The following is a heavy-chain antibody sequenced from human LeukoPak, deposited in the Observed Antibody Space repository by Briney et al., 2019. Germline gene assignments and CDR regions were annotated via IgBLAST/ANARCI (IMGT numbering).Heavy chain of an antibody. Sequence: PGGSLRLSCAASGLTFSSYAMSWVRQVPGKGLEWVSLISGDGNSTWYAGSVKGRFTISRDNSKNSLYLQMNSLRTEDTALYYCAKDNSRYFFDYWGQGTLVTVSS. D-gene: IGHD1-26*01. CDR1: GLTFSSYA. J-gene: IGHJ4*02. V-gene: IGHV3-43*02. CDR2: ISGDGNST. CDR3: AKDNSRYFFDY.